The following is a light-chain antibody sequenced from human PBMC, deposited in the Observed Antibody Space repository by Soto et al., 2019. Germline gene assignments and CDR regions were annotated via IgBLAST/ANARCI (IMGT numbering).Light chain of an antibody. V-gene: IGKV1-5*03. CDR3: HQYHTSPLT. Sequence: DIQMTQSPCTLSASVGDRVTITCRASQSISSWLAWYQQKPGKAPTLLIYKASSLESGVPSRFSGGGSGTDFTLTISCLQPADLATYYCHQYHTSPLTFGGGTRVEIK. CDR2: KAS. CDR1: QSISSW. J-gene: IGKJ4*01.